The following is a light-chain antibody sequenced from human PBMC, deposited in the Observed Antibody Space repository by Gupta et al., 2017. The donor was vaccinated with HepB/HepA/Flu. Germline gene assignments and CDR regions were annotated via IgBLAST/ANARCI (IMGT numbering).Light chain of an antibody. V-gene: IGKV1-39*01. Sequence: DIQMTQSPYSLSASVGDSVTITRRVSQSVSSYLNWYHQKPGKAPKLLIYDASCLQSGVPSRFSSSRSGTDFSLTISSLQPEDFATYYCQQSYSTLSMTFGQGTRLEIK. CDR2: DAS. CDR3: QQSYSTLSMT. J-gene: IGKJ5*01. CDR1: QSVSSY.